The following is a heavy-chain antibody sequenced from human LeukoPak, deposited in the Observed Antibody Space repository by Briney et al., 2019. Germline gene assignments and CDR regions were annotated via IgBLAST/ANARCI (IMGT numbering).Heavy chain of an antibody. CDR3: ANLYSGSYNYDREYFDY. J-gene: IGHJ4*02. V-gene: IGHV3-48*02. D-gene: IGHD1-26*01. CDR1: GFTFSSYS. Sequence: GGSLRLSCAASGFTFSSYSMNWVRQAPGKGLEWVSYISSSSSTIYYADSVKGRFTISRDNAKNSLYLQMNSLRDEDTAVYYCANLYSGSYNYDREYFDYWGQGTLVTVSS. CDR2: ISSSSSTI.